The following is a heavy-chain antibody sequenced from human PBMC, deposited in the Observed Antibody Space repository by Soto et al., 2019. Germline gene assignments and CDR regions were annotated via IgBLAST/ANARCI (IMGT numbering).Heavy chain of an antibody. J-gene: IGHJ4*02. D-gene: IGHD3-22*01. V-gene: IGHV1-2*04. Sequence: ASVKVSGETSGYIFTDYYIHWVLQAPGQGLEWMGWINPNSGGTNYAQKFQDWVTMTRDTSINTAYMEVNSLRSDDTAVYYCARPSGYYPYYFDDWGQGTQVTVSS. CDR1: GYIFTDYY. CDR2: INPNSGGT. CDR3: ARPSGYYPYYFDD.